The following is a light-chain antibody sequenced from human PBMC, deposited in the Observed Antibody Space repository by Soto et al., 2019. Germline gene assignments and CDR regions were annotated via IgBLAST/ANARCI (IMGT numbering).Light chain of an antibody. Sequence: QSALTQAPSASGSPGQSVTISCTGTSTDVGGYNSVSWFQHHPGKAPKLMIYEVSKRPSGVPDRFSGSKSGNTASLTVSGLQAEDEADYYCAAWDDHLTPYWVFGGGTKLTVL. J-gene: IGLJ3*02. V-gene: IGLV2-8*01. CDR1: STDVGGYNS. CDR2: EVS. CDR3: AAWDDHLTPYWV.